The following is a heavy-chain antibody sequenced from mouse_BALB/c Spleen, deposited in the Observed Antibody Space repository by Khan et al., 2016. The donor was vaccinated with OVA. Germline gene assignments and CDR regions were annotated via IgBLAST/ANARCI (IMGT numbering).Heavy chain of an antibody. CDR2: ISSGGGSYI. Sequence: EVELVESGGGLVKPGDSLKLSCAASGFTFSKYAMSWVRQTPEKRLEWVATISSGGGSYIYYPDSVKGRFTIFRDNAKNTHYLQMSRLRSEDTAMYYWSRVYFVYFDYWGQGTTLTVSS. J-gene: IGHJ2*01. V-gene: IGHV5-9-3*01. CDR1: GFTFSKYA. CDR3: SRVYFVYFDY. D-gene: IGHD1-1*01.